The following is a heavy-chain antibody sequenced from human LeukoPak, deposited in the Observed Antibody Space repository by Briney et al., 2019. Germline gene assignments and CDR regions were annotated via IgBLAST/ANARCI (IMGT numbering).Heavy chain of an antibody. J-gene: IGHJ4*02. CDR2: ISSSSSYI. D-gene: IGHD1-26*01. CDR1: GFTFSSYS. CDR3: AKVASGSYYNWPFDY. Sequence: PGGSLRLSCAASGFTFSSYSMNWVRQAPGKGLEWVSSISSSSSYIYYADSVKGRFTISEDNAKNSLYLQMNSLRAEDTAVYYCAKVASGSYYNWPFDYWGQGTLVTVSS. V-gene: IGHV3-21*04.